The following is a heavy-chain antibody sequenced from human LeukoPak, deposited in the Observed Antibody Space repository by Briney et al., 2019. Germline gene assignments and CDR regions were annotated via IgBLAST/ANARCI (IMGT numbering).Heavy chain of an antibody. CDR2: IRYDGSNK. CDR3: AIKWAVAGMGAFDI. D-gene: IGHD6-19*01. J-gene: IGHJ3*02. V-gene: IGHV3-30*04. CDR1: GFTFNSYA. Sequence: PGRSLRLSCAASGFTFNSYAMHWVRQAPGKELEGVAFIRYDGSNKYYADSVKGRFTISRDNSKNTLYLQMNSLRAEDTAVYYCAIKWAVAGMGAFDIWGQGTMVTVSS.